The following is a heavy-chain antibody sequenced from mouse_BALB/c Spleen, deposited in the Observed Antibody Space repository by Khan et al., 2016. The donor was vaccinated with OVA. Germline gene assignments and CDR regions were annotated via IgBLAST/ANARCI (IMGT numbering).Heavy chain of an antibody. CDR1: GFTFSSFG. CDR3: ARSGGNFRWYFDV. CDR2: ISSGSSTI. V-gene: IGHV5-17*02. Sequence: EVELVESGGGLVQPGGSRKLSCAASGFTFSSFGIHWVRQAPKKGLEWVAYISSGSSTIYYVDTVKGRFTISRDIPKNTLFLQMTSLRSEDTAMYKCARSGGNFRWYFDVWGAGTSVTVSS. D-gene: IGHD2-1*01. J-gene: IGHJ1*01.